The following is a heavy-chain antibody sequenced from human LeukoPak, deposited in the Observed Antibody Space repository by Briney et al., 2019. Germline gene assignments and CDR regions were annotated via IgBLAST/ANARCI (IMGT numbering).Heavy chain of an antibody. CDR3: ARVDRVVAAADY. CDR1: GYTFTSYD. D-gene: IGHD2-15*01. CDR2: MNPNSGNT. J-gene: IGHJ4*02. Sequence: ASVKVSCKASGYTFTSYDINWVRQATGQGLEWMGWMNPNSGNTGYAQKFQGRVTMTRNTSISTAYMELSSLRSEDTAVYYCARVDRVVAAADYWGQGTLVTVSS. V-gene: IGHV1-8*01.